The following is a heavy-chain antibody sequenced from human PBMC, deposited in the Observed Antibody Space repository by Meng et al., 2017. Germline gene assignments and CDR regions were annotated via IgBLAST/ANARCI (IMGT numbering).Heavy chain of an antibody. D-gene: IGHD6-6*01. CDR3: ASFKAGSSRAFDI. V-gene: IGHV1-18*01. CDR1: GYTFTSYG. CDR2: ISAYNGNT. Sequence: ASVKVSCKASGYTFTSYGISWVRQAPGQGLEWMGWISAYNGNTNYAQKLQGRATMTTDTSTSTAYMELSRLRSDDTAVYYCASFKAGSSRAFDIWGQGTMVTVSS. J-gene: IGHJ3*02.